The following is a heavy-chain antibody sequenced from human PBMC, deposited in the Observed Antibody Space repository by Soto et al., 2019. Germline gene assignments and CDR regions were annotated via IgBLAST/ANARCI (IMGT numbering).Heavy chain of an antibody. CDR1: GVSISGYY. Sequence: SETLSLTCTVSGVSISGYYWSWIRQPPGKRLEWIGYIDYYGSTNYNPSLKSRVTISVDTSKKQFSLNLGSVTAADTVIYYCARYDYDNNIYSIDYWGQGALVTVSS. CDR3: ARYDYDNNIYSIDY. J-gene: IGHJ4*02. V-gene: IGHV4-59*01. D-gene: IGHD3-22*01. CDR2: IDYYGST.